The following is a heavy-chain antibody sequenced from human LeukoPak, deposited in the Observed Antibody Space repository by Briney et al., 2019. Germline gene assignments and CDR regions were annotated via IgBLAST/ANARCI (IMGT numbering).Heavy chain of an antibody. J-gene: IGHJ5*02. CDR2: IYYSGST. CDR1: GGSISNYY. Sequence: PSETLSLTCNVSGGSISNYYWSWIRQPPGKGLEWIGYIYYSGSTNYSPSLKSRLTISVDKSKNQFSLRLSSVTAADTAVYYCARLFEAAVGPGIWWFDPWGQGTLVTVSS. CDR3: ARLFEAAVGPGIWWFDP. V-gene: IGHV4-59*01. D-gene: IGHD6-13*01.